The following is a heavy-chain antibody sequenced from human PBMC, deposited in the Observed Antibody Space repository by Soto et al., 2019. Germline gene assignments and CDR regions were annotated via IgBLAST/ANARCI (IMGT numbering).Heavy chain of an antibody. D-gene: IGHD5-12*01. V-gene: IGHV3-73*01. Sequence: PGGSVRLSCAASGFTLNGSVIYWVRQASGEGLEWVGRIRSRSNGYATAYAASVRGRFTISRDDSKNTAYVQMDSLKTEDTVVYYYTKPGYSNYDSDYWGQGRLVTVSS. J-gene: IGHJ4*02. CDR3: TKPGYSNYDSDY. CDR2: IRSRSNGYAT. CDR1: GFTLNGSV.